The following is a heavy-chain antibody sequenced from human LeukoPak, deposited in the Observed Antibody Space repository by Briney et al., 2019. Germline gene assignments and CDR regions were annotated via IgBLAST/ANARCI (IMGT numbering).Heavy chain of an antibody. J-gene: IGHJ3*01. CDR2: ISSTSTSI. V-gene: IGHV3-21*01. Sequence: KPGGCVRLSCAASGFTFSSHTMNWVRQAPGKGLEWVSSISSTSTSIYHADSVKGRFTISRDNTKNSLYLQMDSLRAEDTAVYYCARGFRAFDFWAQGTMVTVSS. CDR1: GFTFSSHT. CDR3: ARGFRAFDF.